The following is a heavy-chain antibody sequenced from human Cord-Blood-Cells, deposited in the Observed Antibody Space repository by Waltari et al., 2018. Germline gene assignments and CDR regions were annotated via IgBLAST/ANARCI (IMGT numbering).Heavy chain of an antibody. Sequence: QLQLQESGPGLVKPSETLSLTCTVPGGSISSSSYYWGWIRQPPGKGLEWIGSIYYSGSTYYNPSLKSRVTISVDTSKNQFSLKLSSVTAADTAVYYCARGRIFGVVIEGWFDPWGQGTLVTVSS. D-gene: IGHD3-3*01. CDR1: GGSISSSSYY. V-gene: IGHV4-39*01. CDR2: IYYSGST. CDR3: ARGRIFGVVIEGWFDP. J-gene: IGHJ5*02.